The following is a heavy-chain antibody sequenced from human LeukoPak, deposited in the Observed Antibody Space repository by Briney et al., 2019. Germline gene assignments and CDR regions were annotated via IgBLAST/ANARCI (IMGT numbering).Heavy chain of an antibody. Sequence: SETLSLTCTVSGGSISSNQWSWIRQPPGKGLEWIGIIYYSGSSNYNPSLKSRVTISVDTSKNQFSLKLSSVTAADTAVYYCARVYGSGYDFRGAFDIWGQGTMVTVSS. CDR1: GGSISSNQ. J-gene: IGHJ3*02. CDR2: IYYSGSS. CDR3: ARVYGSGYDFRGAFDI. D-gene: IGHD5-12*01. V-gene: IGHV4-59*01.